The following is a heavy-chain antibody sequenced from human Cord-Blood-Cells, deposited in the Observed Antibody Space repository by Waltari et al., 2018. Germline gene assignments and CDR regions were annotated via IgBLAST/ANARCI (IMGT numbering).Heavy chain of an antibody. V-gene: IGHV4-38-2*02. CDR3: AREAGSSPKMGWFDP. Sequence: QVQLQESGPGLVKPSETLSLPCTVSGYAISSGYSWGWIRQPPGKGLEWIGSIYHSGSTYYNPSLKSRVTISVDTSKNQFSLKLSSVTAADTAVYYCAREAGSSPKMGWFDPWGQGTLVTVSS. CDR2: IYHSGST. CDR1: GYAISSGYS. J-gene: IGHJ5*02. D-gene: IGHD2-2*01.